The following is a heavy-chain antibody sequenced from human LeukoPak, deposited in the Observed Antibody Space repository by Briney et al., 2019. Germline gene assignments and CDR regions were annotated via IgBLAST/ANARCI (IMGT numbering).Heavy chain of an antibody. CDR1: GFTFSVSG. CDR3: AKDAFWPVGFDP. D-gene: IGHD3-3*02. V-gene: IGHV3-30*18. CDR2: ISYDGTNE. J-gene: IGHJ5*02. Sequence: GGSLRLSCAASGFTFSVSGMHWVRQAPGKGLDWVAVISYDGTNEYYADSVKGRFTISRDNSKNTLYLQMNSLRTEDTAVYYCAKDAFWPVGFDPWGQGTLVTVSS.